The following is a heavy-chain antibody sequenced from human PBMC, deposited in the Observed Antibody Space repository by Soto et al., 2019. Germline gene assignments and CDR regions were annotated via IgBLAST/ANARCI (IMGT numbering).Heavy chain of an antibody. V-gene: IGHV3-21*01. Sequence: EVQLVESEGGLVKPGGSLRLSCAASGFTFSSYSMNWVRQAPGKGLEWVSSISSSSSYIYSADSVKGRFTISRDNAKNSLYLQMNSLRAEDTAVYYCAREDYSNFDYWGQGTLVTVSS. D-gene: IGHD4-4*01. CDR1: GFTFSSYS. CDR3: AREDYSNFDY. J-gene: IGHJ4*02. CDR2: ISSSSSYI.